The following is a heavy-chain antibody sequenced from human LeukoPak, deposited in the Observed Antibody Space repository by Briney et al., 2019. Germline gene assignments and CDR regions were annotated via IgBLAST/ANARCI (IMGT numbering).Heavy chain of an antibody. V-gene: IGHV3-48*02. J-gene: IGHJ4*02. Sequence: PGGSLRLSWPAAAPSFTSYSIKWVRQAPGKGLEWVSYISTSSSTIYYADSVKGRFTISRDNAKNSLYLQMNSLRDEDTAVYYCESQNASDDWGQGTLVTVSA. CDR2: ISTSSSTI. CDR3: ESQNASDD. D-gene: IGHD3-16*01. CDR1: APSFTSYS.